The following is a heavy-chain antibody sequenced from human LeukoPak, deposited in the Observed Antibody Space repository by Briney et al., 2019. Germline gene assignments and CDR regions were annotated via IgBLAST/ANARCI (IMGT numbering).Heavy chain of an antibody. CDR2: ISHNGSNR. J-gene: IGHJ4*02. CDR1: GFTFSSYW. CDR3: AKFSTEEDSRGY. V-gene: IGHV3-30*18. Sequence: PGGSLRLSCAAPGFTFSSYWMSWVRQAPGKGLEWVAFISHNGSNRHYSDSAKGRFTISRDNSKNTLYLQMNSLRTEDSSIYYCAKFSTEEDSRGYWGQGTLVTVSS. D-gene: IGHD4-11*01.